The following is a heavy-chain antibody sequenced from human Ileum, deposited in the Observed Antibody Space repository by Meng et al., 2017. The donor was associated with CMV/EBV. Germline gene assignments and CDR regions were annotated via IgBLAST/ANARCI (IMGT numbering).Heavy chain of an antibody. V-gene: IGHV1-69*05. Sequence: SVKVSCKTSGGTFSSYAFIWLRQAPGQGLEWMAGIVPIFGTTDYAQKFQGRVTLTTDESTSTAYMELSSLTSEDTAVYYCARSSQWLLPNLDHWGQGNLV. CDR3: ARSSQWLLPNLDH. D-gene: IGHD6-19*01. CDR2: IVPIFGTT. CDR1: GGTFSSYA. J-gene: IGHJ4*02.